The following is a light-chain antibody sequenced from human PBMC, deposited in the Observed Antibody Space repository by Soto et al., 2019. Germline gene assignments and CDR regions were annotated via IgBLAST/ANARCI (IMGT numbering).Light chain of an antibody. CDR2: DTS. Sequence: ATLSVSPGEGATLSCRASQGIGDTLAWYQHKPGQTPRLLIYDTSTRATGVPTRFSGSRSGAEFTLALSCRHSEYSAVYFCERQHNAPRTLGGGTKVDIK. CDR3: ERQHNAPRT. CDR1: QGIGDT. J-gene: IGKJ4*01. V-gene: IGKV3-15*01.